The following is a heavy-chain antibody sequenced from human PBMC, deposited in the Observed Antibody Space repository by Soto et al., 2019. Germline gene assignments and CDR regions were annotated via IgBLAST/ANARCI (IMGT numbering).Heavy chain of an antibody. J-gene: IGHJ3*02. Sequence: GGSLRLSCAASGFTFSSYWMHWVRQAPGKGLVWVSRINSDGSSTSYADSVKGRFTISRDNAKNTLYLQMNSLRAEDTAVYYCARVQYYYDSSGYCAFDIWGQGTMVTVSS. V-gene: IGHV3-74*01. CDR1: GFTFSSYW. D-gene: IGHD3-22*01. CDR3: ARVQYYYDSSGYCAFDI. CDR2: INSDGSST.